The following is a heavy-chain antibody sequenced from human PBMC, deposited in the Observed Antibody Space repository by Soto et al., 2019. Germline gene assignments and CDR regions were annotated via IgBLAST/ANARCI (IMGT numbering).Heavy chain of an antibody. CDR1: GGSIYMSCYY. J-gene: IGHJ4*02. Sequence: NPSATXSLTCTVSGGSIYMSCYYLCWIRQPPGRGLEWIGNIDYNGVTYSNPSLKSRVTISRDTSKNQFSLKLTSVTAADTALYYCGQVLVGATGQTGSESWGPGTLVNVYS. CDR3: GQVLVGATGQTGSES. V-gene: IGHV4-39*01. D-gene: IGHD2-15*01. CDR2: IDYNGVT.